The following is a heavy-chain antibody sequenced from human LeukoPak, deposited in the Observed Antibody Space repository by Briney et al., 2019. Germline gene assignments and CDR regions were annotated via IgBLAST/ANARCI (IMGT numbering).Heavy chain of an antibody. Sequence: PGGSLRLSCAASGFTFSTYAMSWVRQAPGKGLEWVSAVSGSGGGTYYADSVKGRLTISRDNSKNTLYLQMNSLRAEDTAVYYCAKSYGSGSRTLDYWGQGTLVTVSS. CDR2: VSGSGGGT. D-gene: IGHD3-10*01. CDR3: AKSYGSGSRTLDY. CDR1: GFTFSTYA. J-gene: IGHJ4*02. V-gene: IGHV3-23*01.